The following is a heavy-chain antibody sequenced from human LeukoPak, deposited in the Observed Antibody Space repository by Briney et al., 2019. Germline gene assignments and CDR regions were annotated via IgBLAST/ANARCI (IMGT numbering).Heavy chain of an antibody. CDR2: TYYRSKWNF. J-gene: IGHJ4*02. CDR1: GDSFSSNTAA. V-gene: IGHV6-1*01. Sequence: SQTLSLTCAISGDSFSSNTAAWSWIRQSPGRGLEWLGRTYYRSKWNFDYAVSLKGRININPDTSKNQFSLHLNSVTPEDTAMYYCSRDGETGNEFLDFWGQGTLVTVSS. D-gene: IGHD1-1*01. CDR3: SRDGETGNEFLDF.